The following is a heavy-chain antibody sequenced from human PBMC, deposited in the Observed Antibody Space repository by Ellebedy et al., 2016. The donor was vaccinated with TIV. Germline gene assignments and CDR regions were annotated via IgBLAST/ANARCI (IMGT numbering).Heavy chain of an antibody. J-gene: IGHJ4*02. Sequence: MPSETLSLTCTVSGASISTYYWGWIRQPPGKGLEWIGYIYNNGNTNYNPSLKSRVTISVDTSKNQFSLKLSSVTAADTAVYYCARVQIWGDYYFDYWGQGTLVTVSS. V-gene: IGHV4-59*01. CDR2: IYNNGNT. CDR3: ARVQIWGDYYFDY. CDR1: GASISTYY. D-gene: IGHD2-21*02.